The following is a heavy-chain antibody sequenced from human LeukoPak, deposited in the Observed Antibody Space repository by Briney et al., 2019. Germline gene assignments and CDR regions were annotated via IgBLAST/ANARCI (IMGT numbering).Heavy chain of an antibody. CDR3: AKDHTIVGATSFDY. D-gene: IGHD1-26*01. J-gene: IGHJ4*02. CDR1: GFTFSTYG. V-gene: IGHV3-30*18. CDR2: ISYDGSNE. Sequence: GRSLRLSCAASGFTFSTYGMHWGRQAPGKGLEWVAAISYDGSNEYYADSVKGRFTISRDNSKNTLYLQMNSLRAEDTAVYYCAKDHTIVGATSFDYWGQGTLVTVSS.